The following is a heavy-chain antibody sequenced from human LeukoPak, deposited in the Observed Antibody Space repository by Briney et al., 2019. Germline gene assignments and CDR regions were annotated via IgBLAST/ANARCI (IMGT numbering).Heavy chain of an antibody. CDR2: INHSGST. V-gene: IGHV4-34*01. CDR3: ARGHRHNSGYDSYYYYYYYMDV. Sequence: SETLSLTCAVYGGSFSGYYWSWIRQPPGKGLEWIGEINHSGSTNYNPSLKSRVTISVDTSKNQFSLKLSSVTAADTAVYYCARGHRHNSGYDSYYYYYYYMDVWGQGTLVTVSS. J-gene: IGHJ6*03. D-gene: IGHD5-12*01. CDR1: GGSFSGYY.